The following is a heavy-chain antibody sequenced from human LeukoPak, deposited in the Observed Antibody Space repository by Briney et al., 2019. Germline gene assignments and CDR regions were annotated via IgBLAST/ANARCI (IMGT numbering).Heavy chain of an antibody. CDR3: ATGYTYDYSLY. D-gene: IGHD5-18*01. CDR2: FDPEDGAR. V-gene: IGHV1-24*01. CDR1: GDTVTGFS. J-gene: IGHJ4*02. Sequence: ASVKVSRMVSGDTVTGFSIHWVRQAPGRGRAWMGGFDPEDGARIFAQKFQGRVTMTDDTSTDTAYMDLSSLRSEDAAVYYCATGYTYDYSLYWGQGTLVTVSS.